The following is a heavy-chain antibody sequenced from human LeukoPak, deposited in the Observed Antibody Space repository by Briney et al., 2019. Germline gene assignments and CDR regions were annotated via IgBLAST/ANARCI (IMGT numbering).Heavy chain of an antibody. V-gene: IGHV1-2*02. CDR3: ARGEGDSSSWPLNY. D-gene: IGHD6-13*01. CDR2: INPNSGGT. CDR1: GYXFTGYY. Sequence: ASVKVSCKASGYXFTGYYIHWVRQAPGQGLEWMGWINPNSGGTKYAQQFQGRVTMTRDTSISTAYMELSRLTSDDTAVYYCARGEGDSSSWPLNYWGQGTLVPVSS. J-gene: IGHJ4*02.